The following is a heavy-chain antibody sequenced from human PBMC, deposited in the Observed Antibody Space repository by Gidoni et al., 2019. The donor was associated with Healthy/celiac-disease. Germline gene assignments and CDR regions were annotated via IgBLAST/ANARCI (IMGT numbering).Heavy chain of an antibody. Sequence: QLPMQESGPGLVTPSETLSLPCTVSAGSISSSPYYWGWIRQPPGKGLEWSGSIYYSVSTYHSTSIKSRVSICVDTTKTQFSLKLSSVKVADTAVYYWARHGNDDSSVAAWYFELWGRGTLVTVSS. CDR1: AGSISSSPYY. CDR3: ARHGNDDSSVAAWYFEL. D-gene: IGHD3-22*01. CDR2: IYYSVST. J-gene: IGHJ2*01. V-gene: IGHV4-39*01.